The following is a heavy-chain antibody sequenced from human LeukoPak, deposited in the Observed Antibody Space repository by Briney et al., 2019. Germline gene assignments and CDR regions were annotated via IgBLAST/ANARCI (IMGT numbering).Heavy chain of an antibody. CDR3: ARKDPRGWLHDY. CDR1: GLTFSNYG. V-gene: IGHV3-30*03. J-gene: IGHJ4*02. CDR2: IPLDGSNE. Sequence: GKSLRLSCAASGLTFSNYGMHWVRQAPGKGLDWVALIPLDGSNEHYADSVKGRFTISRDNSKNTLYLQMNSLRAEDTALYYCARKDPRGWLHDYWGQGTLVTVSS. D-gene: IGHD5-24*01.